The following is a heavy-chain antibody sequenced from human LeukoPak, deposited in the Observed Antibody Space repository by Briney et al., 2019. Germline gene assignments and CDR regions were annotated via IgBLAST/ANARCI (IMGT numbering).Heavy chain of an antibody. CDR2: IYYSGST. J-gene: IGHJ6*03. V-gene: IGHV4-30-4*08. Sequence: SQTLSLTCTVSGGSISSGDYYWSWIRQPPGKGLELFGYIYYSGSTYYNPSLKSRVTISVDTSKNQFSLKLSSLTAADTAVYYCALNYDFWSGYNSTYYYYYYMDVWGKGTTVTVSS. CDR1: GGSISSGDYY. D-gene: IGHD3-3*01. CDR3: ALNYDFWSGYNSTYYYYYYMDV.